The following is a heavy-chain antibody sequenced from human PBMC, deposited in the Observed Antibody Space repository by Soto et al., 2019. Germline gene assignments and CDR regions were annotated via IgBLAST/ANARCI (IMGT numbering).Heavy chain of an antibody. CDR2: IWYDGGNK. D-gene: IGHD3-3*01. V-gene: IGHV3-33*01. J-gene: IGHJ5*02. Sequence: GGSLILSCAASGFTFSSYGMHWVRQAPGKGLEWVALIWYDGGNKYYADSVKGRFTISRDNSKNTLYLQMNSLRAEDTAVYYCARYPHDTIFRKCWFDPWGKGNSVTV. CDR1: GFTFSSYG. CDR3: ARYPHDTIFRKCWFDP.